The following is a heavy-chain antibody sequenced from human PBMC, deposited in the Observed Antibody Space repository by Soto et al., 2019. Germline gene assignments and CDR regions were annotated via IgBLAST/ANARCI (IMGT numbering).Heavy chain of an antibody. Sequence: QVQLVQSGAEVKKPGSSVKVSCKASGGTFSSYTISWVRQAPGQGLEWMGRIIPILGIANYAQKFQGRVTITADKSTSTAYMELSSLRSEDTAVYYCARDLVTSSVNWFDPWGQGTLVTVSS. D-gene: IGHD6-13*01. CDR3: ARDLVTSSVNWFDP. CDR2: IIPILGIA. CDR1: GGTFSSYT. V-gene: IGHV1-69*08. J-gene: IGHJ5*02.